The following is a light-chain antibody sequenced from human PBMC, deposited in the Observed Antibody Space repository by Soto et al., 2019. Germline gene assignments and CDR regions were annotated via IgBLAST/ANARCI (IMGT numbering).Light chain of an antibody. CDR2: GAS. Sequence: EIVLTQSPGTLSLSPGERTTLSCRASQSVRSSNLAWYQQKPGQAPRLLIYGASSRATGIPDRFSGSGSGTDFTLTISRLEPEDFAVYYCQQYGSSPRTFCQGTKLEIK. CDR1: QSVRSSN. V-gene: IGKV3-20*01. J-gene: IGKJ2*01. CDR3: QQYGSSPRT.